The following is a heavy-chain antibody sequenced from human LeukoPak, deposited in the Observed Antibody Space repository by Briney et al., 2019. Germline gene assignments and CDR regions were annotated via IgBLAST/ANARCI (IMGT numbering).Heavy chain of an antibody. CDR2: IKGKTDGVTT. V-gene: IGHV3-15*01. Sequence: TGGSLRLSCAASGFTFSDAWMNWVRQAPGKGLEWVARIKGKTDGVTTDYAAPVKGRFTISRDDSQNTLYLQMNILQTEDTAVYYCAKALVGATFADFWGQGTLVTVSS. J-gene: IGHJ4*02. D-gene: IGHD1-26*01. CDR3: AKALVGATFADF. CDR1: GFTFSDAW.